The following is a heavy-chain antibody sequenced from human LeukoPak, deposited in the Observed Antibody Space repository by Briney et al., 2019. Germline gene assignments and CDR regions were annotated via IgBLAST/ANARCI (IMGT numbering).Heavy chain of an antibody. J-gene: IGHJ5*02. D-gene: IGHD6-13*01. Sequence: KTSETPSLTCTVSSGSISSYYWSWIRQPPGKGLEWIGYISYTGSTNYNPSLKSRVTISVDTSKNQFSLKLSSVTAADTAVYYCARVIAAPGWFDPWGQGTLVTVSS. CDR1: SGSISSYY. V-gene: IGHV4-59*01. CDR3: ARVIAAPGWFDP. CDR2: ISYTGST.